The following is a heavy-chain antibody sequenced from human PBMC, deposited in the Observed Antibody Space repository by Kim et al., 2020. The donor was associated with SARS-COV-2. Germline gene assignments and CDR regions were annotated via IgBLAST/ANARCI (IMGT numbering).Heavy chain of an antibody. CDR2: ISAYNGNT. J-gene: IGHJ4*02. CDR1: GYTFTSYG. V-gene: IGHV1-18*01. Sequence: ASVKVSCKASGYTFTSYGISWVRQAPGQGLEWMGWISAYNGNTNYAQKLQGRVTMTTDTSTSTAYMELRSLRSDDTPVYYCARVYAGYSSGWYSDYWGQGTLVTVSS. CDR3: ARVYAGYSSGWYSDY. D-gene: IGHD6-19*01.